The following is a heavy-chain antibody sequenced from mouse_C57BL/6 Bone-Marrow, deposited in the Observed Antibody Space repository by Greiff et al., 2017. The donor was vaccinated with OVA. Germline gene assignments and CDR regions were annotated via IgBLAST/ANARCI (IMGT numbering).Heavy chain of an antibody. V-gene: IGHV1-50*01. D-gene: IGHD1-1*02. CDR2: IDPSDSYT. J-gene: IGHJ3*01. CDR1: GYTFTSYW. CDR3: ARYMDWVPACFAY. Sequence: QVQLQQPGAELVKPGASVKLSCKASGYTFTSYWMQWVKQRPGQGLEWIGEIDPSDSYTNYNQKFKGKATLTVDTSSSTAYMQLSSLTSEDSAVYYCARYMDWVPACFAYWGQGTRVTVSA.